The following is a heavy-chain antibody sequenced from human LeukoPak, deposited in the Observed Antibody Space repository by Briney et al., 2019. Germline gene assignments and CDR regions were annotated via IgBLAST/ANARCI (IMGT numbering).Heavy chain of an antibody. Sequence: GGSLRLSCAASGFTVSSNYMSWVRQAPGKGLEWVSVIYSGGSTYYADSVKGRFTISRDNSKNTLYLQMNSLRAEDTAVYYCARDLFWSTYGEDDAFDIWGQGTMVTVSS. J-gene: IGHJ3*02. CDR2: IYSGGST. CDR3: ARDLFWSTYGEDDAFDI. D-gene: IGHD3-10*01. CDR1: GFTVSSNY. V-gene: IGHV3-53*01.